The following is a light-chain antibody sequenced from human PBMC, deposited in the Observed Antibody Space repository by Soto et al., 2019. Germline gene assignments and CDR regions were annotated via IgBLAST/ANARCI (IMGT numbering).Light chain of an antibody. CDR2: EVN. CDR1: TSDIGGYDY. Sequence: QSALTQPPSASGSPGQSVAISCTGTTSDIGGYDYVSWYQQHPGKAPKLMIYEVNKRPSGVPDRFSGSKSGNTASLTVSGLQAEDEADYYCSSHVGNSTYVFGTGTKLTVL. V-gene: IGLV2-8*01. J-gene: IGLJ1*01. CDR3: SSHVGNSTYV.